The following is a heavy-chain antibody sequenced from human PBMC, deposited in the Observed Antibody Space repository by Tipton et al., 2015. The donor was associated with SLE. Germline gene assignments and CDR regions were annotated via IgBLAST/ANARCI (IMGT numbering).Heavy chain of an antibody. J-gene: IGHJ5*02. CDR1: GGSIISSSYY. CDR3: ARGDPPYNWFDP. V-gene: IGHV4-39*07. Sequence: TLSLTCTVSGGSIISSSYYWGWIRQPPGKGLEWIGSIYYSGSTYYNPSLKSRVTISVDTSKNQFSLKLSSVTAADTAVYYCARGDPPYNWFDPWGQGTLVAVSS. CDR2: IYYSGST.